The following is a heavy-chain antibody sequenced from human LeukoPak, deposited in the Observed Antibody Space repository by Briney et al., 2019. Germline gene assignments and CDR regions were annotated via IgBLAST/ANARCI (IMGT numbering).Heavy chain of an antibody. J-gene: IGHJ4*02. CDR1: GITFSNAW. D-gene: IGHD6-19*01. CDR2: IYRSSNGETT. V-gene: IGHV3-15*01. Sequence: PGGSLRLSCAASGITFSNAWMTWVRQAPGKGLEWVGRIYRSSNGETTDYGAPVKGRFTMSRDDSKNRLYLQMNSLKTEDTAVYYCTTYGGGPCPFWGRGRLVTVTS. CDR3: TTYGGGPCPF.